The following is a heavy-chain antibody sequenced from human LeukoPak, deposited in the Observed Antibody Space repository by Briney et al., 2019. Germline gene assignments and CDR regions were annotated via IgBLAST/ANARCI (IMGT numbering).Heavy chain of an antibody. CDR3: ARTEYDYVWGSYTDY. Sequence: SVKVSCKASGGTFSSYAISWVRQAPGQGLEWMGRIIPILGIANYAQKFQGRVTITADKSTSTAYMELSSLRSEDTAVYYCARTEYDYVWGSYTDYWGQGTLVTVSS. J-gene: IGHJ4*02. CDR1: GGTFSSYA. CDR2: IIPILGIA. V-gene: IGHV1-69*04. D-gene: IGHD3-16*01.